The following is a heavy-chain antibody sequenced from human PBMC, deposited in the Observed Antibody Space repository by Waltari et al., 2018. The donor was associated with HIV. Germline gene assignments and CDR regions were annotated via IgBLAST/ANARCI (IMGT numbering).Heavy chain of an antibody. CDR3: VRAGRSSDGFDV. D-gene: IGHD6-6*01. CDR2: IESEGAST. J-gene: IGHJ3*01. CDR1: GFTFSRYW. V-gene: IGHV3-74*01. Sequence: EVQLVESGGGLVQPGGSLRLSCGASGFTFSRYWMHWVRQAPGKGLVWVSRIESEGASTNYADSVKGRVTISRDNAKNTLSLQMNSLSVEDTAVYYCVRAGRSSDGFDVWGQGTMVTVSS.